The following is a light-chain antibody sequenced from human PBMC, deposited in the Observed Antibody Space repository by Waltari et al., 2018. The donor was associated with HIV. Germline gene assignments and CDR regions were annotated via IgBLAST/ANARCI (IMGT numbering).Light chain of an antibody. Sequence: QSALTQPASVSGSPGQSITISCTRTPRDGGAYTYVSWYQQHPGKAPKLLIYEVTNRPPGISNRFSGSKSGNTASMTISGLQPEDEADYYCSSYTITTAIVFGGGTKLTVL. CDR3: SSYTITTAIV. CDR2: EVT. CDR1: PRDGGAYTY. J-gene: IGLJ2*01. V-gene: IGLV2-14*01.